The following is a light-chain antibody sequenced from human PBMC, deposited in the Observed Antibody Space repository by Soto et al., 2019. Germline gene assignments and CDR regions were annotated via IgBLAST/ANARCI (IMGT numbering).Light chain of an antibody. Sequence: EIVLTQSPGTLSLSPGERATLSCRASQSVGRYLAWLQQRPGQAPRLLIYHASNRAAGIPARFSGSGSGTAFTLTISSLWHEDVAVYYCQQRSNWPRTFGQGTRLEIK. J-gene: IGKJ5*01. V-gene: IGKV3-11*01. CDR2: HAS. CDR1: QSVGRY. CDR3: QQRSNWPRT.